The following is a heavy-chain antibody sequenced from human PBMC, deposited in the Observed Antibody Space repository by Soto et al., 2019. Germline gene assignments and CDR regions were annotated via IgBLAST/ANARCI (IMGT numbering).Heavy chain of an antibody. V-gene: IGHV3-30*18. D-gene: IGHD1-1*01. CDR2: MSFDGSNK. CDR1: GFTFRSYG. J-gene: IGHJ6*02. Sequence: QVQLVESGGGVVQPGRSLRLSCAASGFTFRSYGMHWVRQAPGKGLEWVSLMSFDGSNKYYADSVRGRFTISSDNSKSTLYLQMDILRHEDTAVYYCAKEFGWELQLSHPYYNSGLDVWGQGTTVTVSS. CDR3: AKEFGWELQLSHPYYNSGLDV.